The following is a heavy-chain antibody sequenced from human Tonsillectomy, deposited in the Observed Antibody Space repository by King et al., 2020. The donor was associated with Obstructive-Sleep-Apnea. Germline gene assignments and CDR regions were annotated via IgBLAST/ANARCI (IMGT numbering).Heavy chain of an antibody. J-gene: IGHJ4*02. CDR2: ISGSGCST. CDR3: AKDAEWYYYDSSGSGWDY. D-gene: IGHD3-22*01. V-gene: IGHV3-23*04. Sequence: VQLVESGGGLVQPGGSLRLSCAASGFTFSSYATSWVRQAPGKGLEWVSAISGSGCSTYYADSVKGRVTISSDNSKNTLYLQMNSLRAEDTAVYYCAKDAEWYYYDSSGSGWDYWGQGTLVTVSS. CDR1: GFTFSSYA.